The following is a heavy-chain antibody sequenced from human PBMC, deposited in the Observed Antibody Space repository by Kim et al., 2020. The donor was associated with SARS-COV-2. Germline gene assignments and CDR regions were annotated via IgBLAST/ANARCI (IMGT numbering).Heavy chain of an antibody. CDR1: GFTFSSYS. CDR3: ARDTPPIDYDSSGYALYDYYGMAV. J-gene: IGHJ6*04. D-gene: IGHD3-22*01. CDR2: ISSSSSYI. V-gene: IGHV3-21*01. Sequence: GGSLRLSCAASGFTFSSYSMNWVRQAPGKGLEWVSSISSSSSYIYYADSVKGRFTISRDNAKNSLYLQMNSLRAEDTAVYYCARDTPPIDYDSSGYALYDYYGMAVWGERATVTLSS.